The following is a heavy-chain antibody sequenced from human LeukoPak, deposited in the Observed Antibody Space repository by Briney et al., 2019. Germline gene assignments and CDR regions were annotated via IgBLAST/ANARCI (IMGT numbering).Heavy chain of an antibody. CDR1: GYTFTSYD. Sequence: ASVKVSCKASGYTFTSYDINWVRQATGQGLEWMGWMNPNSGNTGYAQKFQGRVTMTRNTSISTAYMELSSLRSEDTAVYYCARGRAYYDFWSGYYPNNWFDPWGQGTLVTVSS. CDR3: ARGRAYYDFWSGYYPNNWFDP. J-gene: IGHJ5*02. CDR2: MNPNSGNT. D-gene: IGHD3-3*01. V-gene: IGHV1-8*01.